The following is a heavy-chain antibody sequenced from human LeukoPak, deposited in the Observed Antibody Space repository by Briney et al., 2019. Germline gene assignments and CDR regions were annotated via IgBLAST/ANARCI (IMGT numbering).Heavy chain of an antibody. D-gene: IGHD3-10*01. CDR1: GFDFDDYA. CDR3: AKGHYYGSGSLDY. Sequence: GGSLRLSCAASGFDFDDYAMQWVRQAPGKGLEWVSGISWNSNTKGYADSVKGRFTISRDNAKHSLYLQMDSLRPEDTALYYCAKGHYYGSGSLDYWGQGTLVTVSS. CDR2: ISWNSNTK. J-gene: IGHJ4*02. V-gene: IGHV3-9*01.